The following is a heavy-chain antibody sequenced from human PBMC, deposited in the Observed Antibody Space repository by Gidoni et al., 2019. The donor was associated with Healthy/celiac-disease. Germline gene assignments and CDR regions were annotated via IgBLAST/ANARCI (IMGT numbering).Heavy chain of an antibody. CDR1: GFTFSDYY. V-gene: IGHV3-11*01. Sequence: GSLRLSCAASGFTFSDYYMSWIRQAPGKGLEWVSYISSSGSTIYYADSVKGRFTIYRDNAKNSLYLQMNSRRAEDTAVYYCAREAYSYGYWFDPWGQGTLVTVSS. CDR2: ISSSGSTI. D-gene: IGHD5-18*01. J-gene: IGHJ5*02. CDR3: AREAYSYGYWFDP.